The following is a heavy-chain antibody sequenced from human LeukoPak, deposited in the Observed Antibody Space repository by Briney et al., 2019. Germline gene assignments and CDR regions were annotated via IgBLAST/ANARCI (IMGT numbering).Heavy chain of an antibody. CDR1: GLTVSRNY. Sequence: GGSLRLSCAASGLTVSRNYMSWVRQAPGKGLEWVSVIYSGGDTYYADSVKGRFTISRDNSKNTLYLQMNSLRAEDTAVYYCVRRVDTGFFDYWGQGTLVTVSS. D-gene: IGHD5-18*01. V-gene: IGHV3-66*01. CDR2: IYSGGDT. CDR3: VRRVDTGFFDY. J-gene: IGHJ4*02.